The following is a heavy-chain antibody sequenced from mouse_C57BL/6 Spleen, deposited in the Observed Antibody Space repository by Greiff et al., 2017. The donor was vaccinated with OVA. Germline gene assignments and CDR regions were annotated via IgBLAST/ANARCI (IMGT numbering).Heavy chain of an antibody. V-gene: IGHV1-18*01. D-gene: IGHD2-12*01. CDR3: AREKNYYSFLSMDY. CDR1: GYTFTDYN. J-gene: IGHJ4*01. Sequence: EVQLQQSGPELVKPGASVKISCKASGYTFTDYNMDWVKQSHGKSLEWIGDINPNNGGTIYNQKFNGKATLTVDKSSSTAYMELSSLTAEDTAVYYCAREKNYYSFLSMDYWGQGTSVTVSS. CDR2: INPNNGGT.